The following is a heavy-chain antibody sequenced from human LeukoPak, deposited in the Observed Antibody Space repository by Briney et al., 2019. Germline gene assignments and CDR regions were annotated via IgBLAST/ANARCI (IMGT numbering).Heavy chain of an antibody. D-gene: IGHD3-9*01. CDR2: IIPIFGTA. CDR1: GGTFSSYA. J-gene: IGHJ5*02. V-gene: IGHV1-69*13. Sequence: ASVKVSCKASGGTFSSYAISWVRQAPGQGLEWMGGIIPIFGTANYAQKLQGKVTITADESTSTAYMEMSSLRSEDTAVYYCVRSVYYDILTGGPNWFDPWGQGTLVTVSS. CDR3: VRSVYYDILTGGPNWFDP.